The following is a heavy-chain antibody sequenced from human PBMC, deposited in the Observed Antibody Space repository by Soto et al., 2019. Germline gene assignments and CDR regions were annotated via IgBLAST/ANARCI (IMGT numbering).Heavy chain of an antibody. J-gene: IGHJ4*02. CDR3: ARGFAYYDSSGELDY. Sequence: ASVKVSCKASGFTFTSSAVQWVRQARGQGLEWIGWMNPDSGNTNYAQKFQGRVTMTRNTSISTAYMELSSLRSEDTAVYYCARGFAYYDSSGELDYWGQGTLVTVSS. D-gene: IGHD3-22*01. CDR2: MNPDSGNT. CDR1: GFTFTSSA. V-gene: IGHV1-8*02.